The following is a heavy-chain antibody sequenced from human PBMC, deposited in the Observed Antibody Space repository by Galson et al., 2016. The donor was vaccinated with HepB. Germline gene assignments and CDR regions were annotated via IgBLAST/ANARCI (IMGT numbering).Heavy chain of an antibody. CDR3: ARTRSAYYYALDV. CDR1: GGSISNSNW. V-gene: IGHV4-4*02. CDR2: IYHNGNT. J-gene: IGHJ3*01. D-gene: IGHD3-22*01. Sequence: SETLSLTCAVSGGSISNSNWWSWVRQPPGKGLEWIGDIYHNGNTNYNPSLTSRVTMSVDQSKNQFSLILTSVTAADTAVYYCARTRSAYYYALDVWGQGTMLTVSS.